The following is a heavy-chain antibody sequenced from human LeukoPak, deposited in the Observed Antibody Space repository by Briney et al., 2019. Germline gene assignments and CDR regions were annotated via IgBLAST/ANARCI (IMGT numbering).Heavy chain of an antibody. D-gene: IGHD3-22*01. J-gene: IGHJ3*02. CDR1: GFTFSSYV. V-gene: IGHV3-33*01. CDR2: IWYDGSNK. CDR3: ARDRGYYDSSGYSDAFDI. Sequence: GSLRLSCAASGFTFSSYVMHWVRQAPGKGLEWVAVIWYDGSNKYYADSVKGRFTISRDNSKNTLYLQMNSLRAEDTAVYYCARDRGYYDSSGYSDAFDIWGQGTMVTVSS.